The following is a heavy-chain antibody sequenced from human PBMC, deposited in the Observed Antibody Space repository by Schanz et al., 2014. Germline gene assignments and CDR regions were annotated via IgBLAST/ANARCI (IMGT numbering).Heavy chain of an antibody. Sequence: QVQLVQSGAEVKKPGSSVKVSCKASGGTFSSYAFSWVRQAPGQGLEWMGKIIPILGMENYAQKFQGRVTITADISTSTVYMELSTLTSDDTAVYYCARESVSRTRLFDPWGQGTLVTVSS. CDR3: ARESVSRTRLFDP. CDR2: IIPILGME. J-gene: IGHJ5*02. CDR1: GGTFSSYA. D-gene: IGHD3-3*01. V-gene: IGHV1-69*04.